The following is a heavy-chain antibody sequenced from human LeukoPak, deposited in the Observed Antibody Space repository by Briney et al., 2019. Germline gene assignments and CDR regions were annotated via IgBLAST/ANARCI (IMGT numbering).Heavy chain of an antibody. J-gene: IGHJ5*02. V-gene: IGHV1-2*02. CDR3: ARDPNYYASGSYYFFGWFDP. CDR2: INPNSGDT. Sequence: ASVKVSCKASGYTFTDNYIHWVRQAPGQGLEWMGWINPNSGDTNYAQKFQGRVTMTRDTAISTAYMELSSLRSDDTAVYYCARDPNYYASGSYYFFGWFDPWGQGILVTVSS. CDR1: GYTFTDNY. D-gene: IGHD3-10*01.